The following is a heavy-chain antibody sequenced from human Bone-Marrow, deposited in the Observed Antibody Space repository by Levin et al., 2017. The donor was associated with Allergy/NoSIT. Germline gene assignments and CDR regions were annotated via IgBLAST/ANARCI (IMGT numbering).Heavy chain of an antibody. Sequence: SETLSLTCAVSGGSISGYYWSWIRQPPGKGLEWIGYIYYRGSTDYNPSLKSRVTISVDTSKNQFSLKLSSVTAADTAVYYCARDRRQWLGDVYYYYGMDVWGQGTTVTVSS. CDR2: IYYRGST. CDR1: GGSISGYY. D-gene: IGHD6-19*01. J-gene: IGHJ6*02. V-gene: IGHV4-59*01. CDR3: ARDRRQWLGDVYYYYGMDV.